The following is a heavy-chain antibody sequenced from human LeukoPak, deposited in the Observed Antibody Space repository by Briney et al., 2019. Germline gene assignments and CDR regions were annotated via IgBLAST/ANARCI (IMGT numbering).Heavy chain of an antibody. J-gene: IGHJ4*02. CDR1: GGSISGYY. CDR2: IYYSGST. Sequence: SETLSLTCTVSGGSISGYYWSWIRQPPGKGLEWIGYIYYSGSTNYNPSLKRRVTISVDTSKNQFSLKLISATAADTAVYYCARRLHSSSPGGFDYWGQGTLVTVSS. V-gene: IGHV4-59*08. CDR3: ARRLHSSSPGGFDY. D-gene: IGHD6-6*01.